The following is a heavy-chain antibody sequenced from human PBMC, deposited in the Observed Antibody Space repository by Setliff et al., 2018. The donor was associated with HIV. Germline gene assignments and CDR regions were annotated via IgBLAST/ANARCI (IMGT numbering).Heavy chain of an antibody. V-gene: IGHV1-46*01. J-gene: IGHJ3*02. Sequence: ASVKVSCKASGYTFTSYYMHWVRQAPGEGLEWMGMVYPSDGSTSYAQKFQGRVTMTRDTSTSTIYMELNSLTSEDTAVYYCARDNTAFDIWGQGTMVTVSS. CDR1: GYTFTSYY. CDR2: VYPSDGST. CDR3: ARDNTAFDI. D-gene: IGHD2-2*02.